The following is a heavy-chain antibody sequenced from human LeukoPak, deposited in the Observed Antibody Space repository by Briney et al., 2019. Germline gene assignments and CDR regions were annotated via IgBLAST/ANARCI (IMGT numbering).Heavy chain of an antibody. CDR3: AREECSSTSCTSYFDY. V-gene: IGHV3-30*04. CDR2: ISYDGSNK. CDR1: GFTFSSYA. D-gene: IGHD2-2*01. J-gene: IGHJ4*02. Sequence: GRSLRLSCAASGFTFSSYAMHWVRQAPGKGLEWVAVISYDGSNKYYADSAKGRFTISRDNSKNTLYLQMNRLRAEDTAVYYCAREECSSTSCTSYFDYWGQGTLVTVSS.